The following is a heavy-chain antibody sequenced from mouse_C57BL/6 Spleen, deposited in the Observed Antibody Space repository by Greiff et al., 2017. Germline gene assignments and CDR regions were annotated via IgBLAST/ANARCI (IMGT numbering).Heavy chain of an antibody. D-gene: IGHD2-5*01. J-gene: IGHJ2*01. CDR2: INYDGSST. CDR1: GFTFSDYY. Sequence: EVNVVESEGGLVQPGSSMKLSCTASGFTFSDYYMAWVRQVPEKGLKWVANINYDGSSTYYLDSLKSRFIISRDNAKNILYRQMSSLKSEDTATYYCARVHYSNFDYWCQGTTLTVSS. CDR3: ARVHYSNFDY. V-gene: IGHV5-16*01.